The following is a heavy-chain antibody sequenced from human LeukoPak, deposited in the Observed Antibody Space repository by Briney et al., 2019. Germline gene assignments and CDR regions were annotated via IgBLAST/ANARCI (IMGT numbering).Heavy chain of an antibody. Sequence: GEPLQISFKGSGYRFSSYWIAWVRPMPGKGVEWMGVIYPRDSRTTYSPSFQDQVTISADKSISTAYLQWASLKASDTAMYYCARHLSDITSSPNYWGPGTLVTVSS. CDR2: IYPRDSRT. D-gene: IGHD2-2*01. CDR1: GYRFSSYW. V-gene: IGHV5-51*01. CDR3: ARHLSDITSSPNY. J-gene: IGHJ4*02.